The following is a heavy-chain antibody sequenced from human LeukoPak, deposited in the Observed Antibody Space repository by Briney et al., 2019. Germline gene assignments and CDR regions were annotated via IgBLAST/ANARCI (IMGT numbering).Heavy chain of an antibody. V-gene: IGHV4-59*01. CDR1: GVSISSYY. CDR3: ARTDYFFDH. CDR2: IYYSGST. Sequence: SETLSLTCTVSGVSISSYYWGWIRQPPGKGLEWIGYIYYSGSTNFNPSLKSRVTMSVDTSKNQFSLKLTSVTAADTAVYYCARTDYFFDHWGQGTLVTVSS. J-gene: IGHJ4*02. D-gene: IGHD3/OR15-3a*01.